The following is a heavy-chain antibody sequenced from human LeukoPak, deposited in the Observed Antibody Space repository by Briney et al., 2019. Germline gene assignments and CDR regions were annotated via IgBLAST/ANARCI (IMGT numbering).Heavy chain of an antibody. J-gene: IGHJ4*02. CDR2: MFYGETT. CDR3: ARLERSRMDGAQY. V-gene: IGHV4-39*01. Sequence: SVTLSLTCIVSGDSIRSSGYYWGWIRQPPGKGLEWIGSMFYGETTSYSPSLQSRVTISLDTSKNQFSLRLNSVTAADTAVYYCARLERSRMDGAQYWGQGTLVTVSS. D-gene: IGHD4/OR15-4a*01. CDR1: GDSIRSSGYY.